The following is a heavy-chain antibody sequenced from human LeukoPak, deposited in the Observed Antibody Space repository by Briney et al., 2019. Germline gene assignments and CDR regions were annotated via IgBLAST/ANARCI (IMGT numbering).Heavy chain of an antibody. V-gene: IGHV4-34*01. J-gene: IGHJ4*02. D-gene: IGHD4-23*01. CDR3: ARGRGGKYK. Sequence: SETLSLTCAVHGGSFSGYYWSWIRQPPGKGLEWIGEINHSGSTNYNPSLKSRVTISVDTSKNQFSLKLSSVTAADTAVYYCARGRGGKYKWGQGTLVTVSS. CDR2: INHSGST. CDR1: GGSFSGYY.